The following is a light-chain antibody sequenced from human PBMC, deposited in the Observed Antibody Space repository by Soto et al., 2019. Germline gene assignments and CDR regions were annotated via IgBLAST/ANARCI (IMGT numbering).Light chain of an antibody. V-gene: IGLV2-8*01. CDR3: SSYAGSNNYV. J-gene: IGLJ1*01. CDR2: GIS. Sequence: QSALTQPPSASGSAGQSVTISCTETGSDHGGSNYVSSYHQPPGKAAKRMIYGISKRPSGVPDRFSGSKSGNTASLTVSGLQAEDEADYYCSSYAGSNNYVFGTGTKVT. CDR1: GSDHGGSNY.